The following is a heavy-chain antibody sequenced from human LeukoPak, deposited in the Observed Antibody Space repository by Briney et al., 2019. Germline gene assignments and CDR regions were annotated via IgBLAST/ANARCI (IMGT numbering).Heavy chain of an antibody. Sequence: GESLKISCKGSGYRFTDYWIAWVRQMPGKGLEWMGIIYPGDSDSRYSPSFQGQVTFSADKSISTAYLQWSSLKASDTAMYYCARRIYCSSTSCSHFDYWGQGTLVTVSS. CDR2: IYPGDSDS. CDR3: ARRIYCSSTSCSHFDY. D-gene: IGHD2-2*01. J-gene: IGHJ4*02. CDR1: GYRFTDYW. V-gene: IGHV5-51*01.